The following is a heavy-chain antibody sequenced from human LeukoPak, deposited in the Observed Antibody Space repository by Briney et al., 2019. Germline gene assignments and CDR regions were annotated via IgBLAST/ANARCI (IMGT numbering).Heavy chain of an antibody. V-gene: IGHV3-30-3*01. CDR1: GFSRFTFNYYA. Sequence: GGSLRLSCAASGFSRFTFNYYAMTWVRQAPGKGLEWVAVISYDGSNKYYADSVKGRFTISRDNSKNTLYLQMNSLRAEDTAVYYCARGTPSSSGWLYYGMDVWGQGTTVTVSS. CDR3: ARGTPSSSGWLYYGMDV. CDR2: ISYDGSNK. J-gene: IGHJ6*02. D-gene: IGHD6-19*01.